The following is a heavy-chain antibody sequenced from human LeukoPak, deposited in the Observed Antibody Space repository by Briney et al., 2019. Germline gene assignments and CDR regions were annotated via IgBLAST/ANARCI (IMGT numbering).Heavy chain of an antibody. D-gene: IGHD3-22*01. CDR2: INPNSGGT. V-gene: IGHV1-2*02. Sequence: ASVKVSCKASGYTFTDYYIHWVRQAPGQGLEWMGWINPNSGGTNCAQKFQGRVTMTRDTSISTAYMELSRLRSDDTAVYYCARDLYYYDSSGTLLDYYYYYMDVWGKGTTVTISS. CDR3: ARDLYYYDSSGTLLDYYYYYMDV. J-gene: IGHJ6*03. CDR1: GYTFTDYY.